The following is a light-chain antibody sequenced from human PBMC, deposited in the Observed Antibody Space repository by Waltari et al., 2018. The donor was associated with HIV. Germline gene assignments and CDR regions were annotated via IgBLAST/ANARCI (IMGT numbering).Light chain of an antibody. V-gene: IGKV1-39*01. J-gene: IGKJ2*01. CDR3: HQSYSPPHT. CDR1: QSISRH. CDR2: GAS. Sequence: DIQMTQSPSSVSASVGDRVPIPCRASQSISRHLNWYQPKPGNTPKLLIYGASTLQSGVPSRFSGSGSGTDFTLVISSLQPEDVATYYCHQSYSPPHTFGQGTKLGIK.